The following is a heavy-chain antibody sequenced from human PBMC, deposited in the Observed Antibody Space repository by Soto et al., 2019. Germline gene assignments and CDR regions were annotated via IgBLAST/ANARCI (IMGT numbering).Heavy chain of an antibody. CDR2: IYYSGST. Sequence: PSETLSLTCTVSGGSVIRGSYYWIWIRQPPGKGLEWIGYIYYSGSTNYNPSLKSRVTISVDTSKNQFSLKLSSVTAADTAVYYCARVTPYDFWSGYYPGLGYYFDYWGQGTLVTVSS. J-gene: IGHJ4*02. CDR3: ARVTPYDFWSGYYPGLGYYFDY. V-gene: IGHV4-61*01. CDR1: GGSVIRGSYY. D-gene: IGHD3-3*01.